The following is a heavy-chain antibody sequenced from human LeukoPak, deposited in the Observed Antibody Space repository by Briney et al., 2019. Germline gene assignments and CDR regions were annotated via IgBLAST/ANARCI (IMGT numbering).Heavy chain of an antibody. J-gene: IGHJ4*02. CDR3: ARDQYYDFWSGYYLQFDY. CDR1: GYTFTGYY. V-gene: IGHV1-2*02. Sequence: ASVKVSCKASGYTFTGYYMHWVRQAPGQGLEWMGWINPNSGGTNYAQKFQGRVTMTRDTSISTAYMELSRLRSDDTAVYYCARDQYYDFWSGYYLQFDYWGQGTLVTVSS. D-gene: IGHD3-3*01. CDR2: INPNSGGT.